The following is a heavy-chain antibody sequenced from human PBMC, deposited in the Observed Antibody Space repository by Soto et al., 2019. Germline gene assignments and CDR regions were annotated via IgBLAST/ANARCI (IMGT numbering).Heavy chain of an antibody. Sequence: VGSLRLSCAASGLTLSSYAMSWVRQAPGKGLEWVSSISCSGAATYYADSVKGRFTISRDNSNNTLYPHMTSLRAESTAVHYYATAPSIAMIVVGPSFDHWGQGCQVRVSS. J-gene: IGHJ4*02. CDR1: GLTLSSYA. CDR3: ATAPSIAMIVVGPSFDH. V-gene: IGHV3-23*01. CDR2: ISCSGAAT. D-gene: IGHD3-22*01.